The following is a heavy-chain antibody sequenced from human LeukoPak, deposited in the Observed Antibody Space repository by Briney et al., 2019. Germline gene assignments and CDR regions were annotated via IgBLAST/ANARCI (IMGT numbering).Heavy chain of an antibody. D-gene: IGHD5-24*01. Sequence: SVKVSCKASGGTFSSYAISWVRQAPGQGLEWMGGIIPIFGTANYAQKFQGRVTITADESTSTAYMELSSLRSEDTAVYYCARPDGFLAGSFDYWGQGTLVTVSS. V-gene: IGHV1-69*13. CDR3: ARPDGFLAGSFDY. J-gene: IGHJ4*02. CDR2: IIPIFGTA. CDR1: GGTFSSYA.